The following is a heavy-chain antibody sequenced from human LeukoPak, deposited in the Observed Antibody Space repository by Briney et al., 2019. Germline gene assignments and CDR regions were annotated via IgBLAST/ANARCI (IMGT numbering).Heavy chain of an antibody. CDR1: GFNFNTYG. CDR3: AKDSRAALVGPYYMDV. Sequence: GGSLRLSCAASGFNFNTYGMYWVRQAPGEGLEWVAFIRYDETNEYYADSVKGRFTISRDNSKNTLYLQMNSLRTEDTAVYYCAKDSRAALVGPYYMDVWGKGTTVTISS. V-gene: IGHV3-30*02. J-gene: IGHJ6*03. D-gene: IGHD6-25*01. CDR2: IRYDETNE.